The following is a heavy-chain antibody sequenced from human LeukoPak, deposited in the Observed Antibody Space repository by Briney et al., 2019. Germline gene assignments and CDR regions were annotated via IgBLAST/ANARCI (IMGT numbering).Heavy chain of an antibody. CDR3: EWFSESDGLDV. CDR2: IIPILDLP. Sequence: ASLKVSCEASGGTFSNFVINWVRQAPGQRLEWMGRIIPILDLPNYTQKFPGRVAMTADSSTNKAYMQMTSLRSEDTAVYFCEWFSESDGLDVWGQGTTVTVSS. CDR1: GGTFSNFV. V-gene: IGHV1-69*04. J-gene: IGHJ6*02. D-gene: IGHD3-22*01.